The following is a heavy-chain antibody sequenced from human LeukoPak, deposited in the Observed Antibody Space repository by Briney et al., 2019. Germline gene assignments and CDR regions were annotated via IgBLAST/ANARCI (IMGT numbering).Heavy chain of an antibody. V-gene: IGHV1-8*01. D-gene: IGHD2-15*01. CDR3: ARGAPGGYCSGGSCPYFDY. CDR1: GYSFTSYD. CDR2: MNPNSGNT. Sequence: ASVKVSCKASGYSFTSYDINWVRQATGQGLEWMGWMNPNSGNTGYAQKFQGRVTMTSNTSISTVYMELSSLRSEDTAVYYCARGAPGGYCSGGSCPYFDYWGQGPLVTVSS. J-gene: IGHJ4*02.